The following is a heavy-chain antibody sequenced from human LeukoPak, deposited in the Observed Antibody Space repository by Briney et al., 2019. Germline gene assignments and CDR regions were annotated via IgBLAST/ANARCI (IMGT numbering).Heavy chain of an antibody. Sequence: SETLSLTCAVYGGSFSGYYWSWIRQPPGKGLEWIGEINHSGSTNYNSSLKSRVTISVDTSKNQFSLKLSSVTAADTAVYYCARSYYYDSSGPTEEDYWGQGTLVTVSS. V-gene: IGHV4-34*01. J-gene: IGHJ4*02. CDR2: INHSGST. CDR3: ARSYYYDSSGPTEEDY. D-gene: IGHD3-22*01. CDR1: GGSFSGYY.